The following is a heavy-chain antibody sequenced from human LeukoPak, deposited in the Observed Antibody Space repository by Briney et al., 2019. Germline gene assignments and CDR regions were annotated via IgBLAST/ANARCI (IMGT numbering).Heavy chain of an antibody. J-gene: IGHJ4*02. CDR1: GFTFSSYG. D-gene: IGHD6-19*01. CDR2: ISGTTI. V-gene: IGHV3-48*01. CDR3: ARSWLAVAGPEY. Sequence: GGSLRLSCAASGFTFSSYGMNWVRQTPGKGLEWISYISGTTIYYADSVKGRFTISRDNAKNSLYLQMNSLRAEDTAVYYCARSWLAVAGPEYWGQGTLVTVSS.